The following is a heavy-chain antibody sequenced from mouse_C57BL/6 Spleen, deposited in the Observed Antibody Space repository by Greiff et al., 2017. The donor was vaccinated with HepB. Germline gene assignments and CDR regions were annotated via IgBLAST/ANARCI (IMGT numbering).Heavy chain of an antibody. CDR2: ISDGGSYT. Sequence: EVQVVESGGGLVKPGGSLKLSCAASGFTFSSYAMSWVRQTPEKRLEWVATISDGGSYTYYPDNVKGRFTISRDNAKNNLYLQMSHLKSEDTAMYYCARDRVYDYDGFDVWGTGTTVTVSS. D-gene: IGHD2-4*01. CDR1: GFTFSSYA. CDR3: ARDRVYDYDGFDV. V-gene: IGHV5-4*01. J-gene: IGHJ1*03.